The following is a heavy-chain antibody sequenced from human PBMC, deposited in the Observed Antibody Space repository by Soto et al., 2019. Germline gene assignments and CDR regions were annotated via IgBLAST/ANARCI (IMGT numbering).Heavy chain of an antibody. CDR2: IIPVLGTI. V-gene: IGHV1-69*06. D-gene: IGHD2-21*02. CDR1: GTTFSSYG. CDR3: AGGTLFCGGDCYFDH. Sequence: QVQLVQSGAELKKPGSSVNVSCKASGTTFSSYGFNWVRQAPGQGLEWMGGIIPVLGTINYAQKFQGRVTITADKSTSTVHRDLSSLGSEDTAVYYCAGGTLFCGGDCYFDHWGLGTLVTVSS. J-gene: IGHJ4*02.